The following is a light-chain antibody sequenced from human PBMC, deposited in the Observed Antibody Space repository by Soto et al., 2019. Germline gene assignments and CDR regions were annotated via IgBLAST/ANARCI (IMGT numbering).Light chain of an antibody. CDR2: SND. V-gene: IGLV1-44*01. CDR1: SSNIGTNT. J-gene: IGLJ2*01. CDR3: EAWDDSRYGAV. Sequence: QSELTQPPSASGTPGQGVTISCSGSSSNIGTNTVNWYKQLPGTAPKLLIYSNDLRPSGVPDRFSGSKSGTSASLAISGLQSEDEADYYCEAWDDSRYGAVFGGGTKVTVL.